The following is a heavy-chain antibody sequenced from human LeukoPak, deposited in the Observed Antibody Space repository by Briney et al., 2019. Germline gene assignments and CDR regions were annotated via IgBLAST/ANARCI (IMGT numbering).Heavy chain of an antibody. CDR3: AREAAWGNWYFDL. Sequence: PGRSLRLSCASSGFTFSRHGMHWVRQAPGKGLGWVAVIGDTGRARYYADSVTGRFTTSRDNSQNTLYLEMNSLRYEDTALYYCAREAAWGNWYFDLWGRGTLVTVSS. CDR1: GFTFSRHG. D-gene: IGHD3-16*01. CDR2: IGDTGRAR. V-gene: IGHV3-30*03. J-gene: IGHJ2*01.